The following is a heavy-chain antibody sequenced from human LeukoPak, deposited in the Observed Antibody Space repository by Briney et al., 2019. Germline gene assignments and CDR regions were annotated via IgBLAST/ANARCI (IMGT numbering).Heavy chain of an antibody. CDR1: GFTFDDYA. CDR2: ISWSSGSI. J-gene: IGHJ6*02. CDR3: AKSVAGSINTYYYYGMDV. D-gene: IGHD6-19*01. V-gene: IGHV3-9*01. Sequence: GGSLRLSCAASGFTFDDYAMHWVRQAPGKGLEWVSGISWSSGSIGYADSVKGRFTISRDNAKNSLYLQMNSLRAEDTALYYCAKSVAGSINTYYYYGMDVWGQGTTVTVSS.